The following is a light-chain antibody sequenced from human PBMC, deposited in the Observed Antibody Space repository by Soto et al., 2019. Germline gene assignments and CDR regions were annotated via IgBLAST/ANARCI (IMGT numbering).Light chain of an antibody. Sequence: EIVLTQSPGTLSLSPGEGATLSCRASQSINSFLAWYQQRRGQAPRLLIHGASNRATGIPDRFSGCGSGPDFTLTISRLEPEDFAVYYCQQYGGSPRTFGQGTKVDI. J-gene: IGKJ1*01. CDR2: GAS. CDR1: QSINSF. V-gene: IGKV3-20*01. CDR3: QQYGGSPRT.